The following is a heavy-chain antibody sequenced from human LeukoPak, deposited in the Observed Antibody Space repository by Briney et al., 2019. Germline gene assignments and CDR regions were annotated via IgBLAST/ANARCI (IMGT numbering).Heavy chain of an antibody. CDR3: ANAGIAVAGTAYYYYGMDV. CDR2: ISYDGSNK. Sequence: GGSLRLSCAASGFTFSSYGMHWVRQAPGKGLEWVAVISYDGSNKYYADSVKGRFTISRDNSKNTLYLQMNSLRAEDTAVYYCANAGIAVAGTAYYYYGMDVWGQGATVTVSS. J-gene: IGHJ6*02. CDR1: GFTFSSYG. V-gene: IGHV3-30*18. D-gene: IGHD6-19*01.